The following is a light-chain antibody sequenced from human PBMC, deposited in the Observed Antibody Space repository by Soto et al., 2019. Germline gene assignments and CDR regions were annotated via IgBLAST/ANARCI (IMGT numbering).Light chain of an antibody. V-gene: IGKV3-20*01. Sequence: EIVLTLSPGTLSLSPEERATLSCRASQSVSSSYLAWYQQKPGQAPRLLIYGASSRATGIPDRFSGSGSGTDFTLTISRLEPEDFAVYYCQQYGSSSWTFGQGTKVDNK. CDR2: GAS. J-gene: IGKJ1*01. CDR3: QQYGSSSWT. CDR1: QSVSSSY.